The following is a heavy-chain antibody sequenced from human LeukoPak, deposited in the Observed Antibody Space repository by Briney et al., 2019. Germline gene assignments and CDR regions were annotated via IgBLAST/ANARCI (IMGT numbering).Heavy chain of an antibody. CDR3: ARVGYCTNGVCPDGFRNWFDP. CDR1: GYTFTSYA. Sequence: GASVKVSCKASGYTFTSYAMNWVRQAPGQGLEWMGGIIPIFGTANYAQKFQGRVTITADKSTSTAYMELSSLRSEDTAVYYCARVGYCTNGVCPDGFRNWFDPWGQGTLVTVSS. D-gene: IGHD2-8*01. V-gene: IGHV1-69*06. J-gene: IGHJ5*02. CDR2: IIPIFGTA.